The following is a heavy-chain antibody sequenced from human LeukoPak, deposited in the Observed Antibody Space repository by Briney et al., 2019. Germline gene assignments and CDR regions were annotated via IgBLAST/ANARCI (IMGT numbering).Heavy chain of an antibody. J-gene: IGHJ4*02. Sequence: GGPLRLSCAASGFTFSSYAMSWVRQAPGKGLEWVSAISGSGGSTYYADSVKGRFTISRDNSKNTLYLQMNSLRAEDTAVYYCAKVPNSSGYGVDTKDYWGQGTLSPSPQ. D-gene: IGHD3-22*01. CDR3: AKVPNSSGYGVDTKDY. CDR1: GFTFSSYA. CDR2: ISGSGGST. V-gene: IGHV3-23*01.